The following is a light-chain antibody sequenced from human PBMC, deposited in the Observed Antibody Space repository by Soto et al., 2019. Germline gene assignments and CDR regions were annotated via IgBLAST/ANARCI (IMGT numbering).Light chain of an antibody. J-gene: IGKJ2*01. Sequence: EIVLTQSPATLSLSPGERATLSCRASQSVNNYLAWYQQKPGQAPRLLIYDATNRATGIPGRFSGSGSGTDFTLTISSPEPEDSAVYYCQQRSNWQYTFGQGTKLEIE. CDR1: QSVNNY. CDR3: QQRSNWQYT. CDR2: DAT. V-gene: IGKV3-11*01.